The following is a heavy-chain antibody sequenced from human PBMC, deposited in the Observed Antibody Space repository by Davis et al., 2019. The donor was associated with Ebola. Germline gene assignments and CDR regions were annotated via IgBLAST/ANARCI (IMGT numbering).Heavy chain of an antibody. J-gene: IGHJ4*02. Sequence: SETLSLTCTVSGGSISSSSYYWGWIRQPPGKGLEWIGSIYYSGSTYYNPSLKSRVTISVDTSKNQFSLKLSSVTAEDTAVYYCARTDYYDSSGYYYPFVDYWGQGTLVTVSS. CDR2: IYYSGST. CDR3: ARTDYYDSSGYYYPFVDY. CDR1: GGSISSSSYY. V-gene: IGHV4-39*01. D-gene: IGHD3-22*01.